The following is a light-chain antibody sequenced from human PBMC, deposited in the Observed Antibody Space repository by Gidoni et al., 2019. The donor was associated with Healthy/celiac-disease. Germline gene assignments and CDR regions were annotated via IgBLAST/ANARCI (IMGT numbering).Light chain of an antibody. CDR2: GAS. V-gene: IGKV3-15*01. CDR1: QSVSSN. Sequence: EIVMTQSPATLSVSPGERATLSCRASQSVSSNLAWYQQTPGQAPRLLIYGASTRATGIPARFSGSGSGTAFTLTISSLQSEDFAVYCCQQYNNWPPFTFGPGTKVDIK. CDR3: QQYNNWPPFT. J-gene: IGKJ3*01.